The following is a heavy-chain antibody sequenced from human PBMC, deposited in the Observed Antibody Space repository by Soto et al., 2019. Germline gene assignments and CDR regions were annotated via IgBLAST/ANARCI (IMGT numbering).Heavy chain of an antibody. Sequence: VGSLRLSCAASGFTFSSYGMHWVRQAPGKGLEWVAVIWYDGSNKYYADSVKGRFTISRDNSKNTLYLQMNSLRAEDTAVYYCARDQCPWFGDTHYNWFDPWGQGTLVTVSS. CDR3: ARDQCPWFGDTHYNWFDP. CDR1: GFTFSSYG. CDR2: IWYDGSNK. D-gene: IGHD3-10*01. J-gene: IGHJ5*02. V-gene: IGHV3-33*01.